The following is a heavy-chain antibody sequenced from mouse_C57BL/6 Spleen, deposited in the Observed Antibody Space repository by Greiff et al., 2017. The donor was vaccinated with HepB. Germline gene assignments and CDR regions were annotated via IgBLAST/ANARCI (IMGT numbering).Heavy chain of an antibody. D-gene: IGHD1-1*01. J-gene: IGHJ1*03. CDR2: ISSGSSTI. CDR1: GFTFSDYG. V-gene: IGHV5-17*01. CDR3: ARGAYNYYGSSYWYFDV. Sequence: DVMLVESGGGLVKPGGSLKLSCAASGFTFSDYGMHWVRQAPEKGLEWVAYISSGSSTIYYADTVKGRFTISRDNAKNTLFLQMTSLRSEDTAMYYCARGAYNYYGSSYWYFDVWGTGTTVTVSS.